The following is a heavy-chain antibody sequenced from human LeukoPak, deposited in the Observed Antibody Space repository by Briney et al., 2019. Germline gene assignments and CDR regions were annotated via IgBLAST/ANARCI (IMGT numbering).Heavy chain of an antibody. V-gene: IGHV5-51*01. CDR2: IYPGDSDT. CDR1: GYSFTSYW. CDR3: ARHGGASSGWYGHY. D-gene: IGHD6-19*01. Sequence: GEALKIPCKGSGYSFTSYWIGWGRPMPGKGRGWMGIIYPGDSDTRYSPSFQGQVTISADKSISTAYLQWSSLKASDTAMYYCARHGGASSGWYGHYWGQGTLVTVSS. J-gene: IGHJ4*02.